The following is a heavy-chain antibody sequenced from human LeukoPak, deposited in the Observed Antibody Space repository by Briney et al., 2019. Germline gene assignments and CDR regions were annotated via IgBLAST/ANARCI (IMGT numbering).Heavy chain of an antibody. CDR2: ISGDGSSA. V-gene: IGHV3-74*01. D-gene: IGHD2-2*01. CDR3: ARDAGYCSSTSCYANWYFDL. J-gene: IGHJ2*01. Sequence: GGSLRLSCAASGFASGFTFSSYWMHWVRQAPGKGPVWVSRISGDGSSAYHADSVKGRFTISRDNAKNTLYLQMNSLRAEDTAVYYCARDAGYCSSTSCYANWYFDLWGRGTLVTVSS. CDR1: GFTFSSYW.